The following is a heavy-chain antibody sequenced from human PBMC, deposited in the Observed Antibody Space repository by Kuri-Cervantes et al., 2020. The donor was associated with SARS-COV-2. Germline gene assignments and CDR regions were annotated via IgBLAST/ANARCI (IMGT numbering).Heavy chain of an antibody. V-gene: IGHV3-74*01. Sequence: GGSLRLSCAASGFTFSGHWIHWVRQAPGKGLVWVSRINPDGSYTNNADSVKGRFTLSRDNAKNMLFLQMNSLKTEDTAMYYCTTGLAAAGKNRDYWGQGTLVTVSS. CDR3: TTGLAAAGKNRDY. D-gene: IGHD6-13*01. J-gene: IGHJ4*02. CDR1: GFTFSGHW. CDR2: INPDGSYT.